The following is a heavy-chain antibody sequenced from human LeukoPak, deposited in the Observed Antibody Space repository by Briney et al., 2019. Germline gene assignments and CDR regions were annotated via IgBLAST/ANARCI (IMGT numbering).Heavy chain of an antibody. J-gene: IGHJ6*02. D-gene: IGHD3-9*01. V-gene: IGHV3-33*01. CDR2: IWYDGSNK. Sequence: GRSLRLPCAASGFTFSSYGMHWVRQAPGKGLEWVAVIWYDGSNKYYADSVKGRFTISRDNSKNTLYLQMNSLGAEDTAVYYCARELPVLRYFDWIDYYYYYGMAVWGQGTTVTVSS. CDR3: ARELPVLRYFDWIDYYYYYGMAV. CDR1: GFTFSSYG.